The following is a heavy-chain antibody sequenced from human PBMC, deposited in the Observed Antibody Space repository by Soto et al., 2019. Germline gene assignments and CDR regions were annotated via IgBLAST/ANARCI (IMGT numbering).Heavy chain of an antibody. Sequence: GGSLRLSCAASGFTFSSYSMNWVRQAPGKGLEWVSSISSSSSYIYYADSVKGRFTISRDNAKNSLHLQMNSLRAEDTAVYYCARDLYQLPTMKYYYYGMDVWGQGTPVTVSS. CDR2: ISSSSSYI. J-gene: IGHJ6*02. CDR1: GFTFSSYS. CDR3: ARDLYQLPTMKYYYYGMDV. V-gene: IGHV3-21*04. D-gene: IGHD2-2*01.